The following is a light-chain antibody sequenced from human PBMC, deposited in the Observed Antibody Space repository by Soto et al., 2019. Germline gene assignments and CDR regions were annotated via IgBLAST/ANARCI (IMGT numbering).Light chain of an antibody. V-gene: IGKV1-12*01. CDR1: QGTSSW. Sequence: DIQMTQSPSSVSASVGDRVTITCRASQGTSSWLAWYQQKPVKAPKLRIYAAFSLQSGVPSRVSGSGSGTDFTLTISSLQPEDFATDYCQQANSFPWTFGQGTKVEIK. CDR3: QQANSFPWT. CDR2: AAF. J-gene: IGKJ1*01.